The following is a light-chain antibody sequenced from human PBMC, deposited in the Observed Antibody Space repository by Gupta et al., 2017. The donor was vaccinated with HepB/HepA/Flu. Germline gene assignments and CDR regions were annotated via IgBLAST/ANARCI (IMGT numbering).Light chain of an antibody. CDR2: SDD. J-gene: IGLJ1*01. Sequence: QSVLTQPPSASGTPGQMVTISCFGSSSNIGRNTVNWYQQLPGTAPKLLIYSDDHRPSGVPDRFSGSKSGTSASLAFSGLQSEDEADYYCATWDDSLDVYVFGTGTKVTVL. CDR3: ATWDDSLDVYV. V-gene: IGLV1-44*01. CDR1: SSNIGRNT.